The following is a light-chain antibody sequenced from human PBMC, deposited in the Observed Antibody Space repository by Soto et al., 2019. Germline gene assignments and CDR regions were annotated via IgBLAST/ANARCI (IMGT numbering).Light chain of an antibody. Sequence: QSALTQPPSVSGAPGQGVTISCTGSSSSIGAGYDVHWYQQVPGTAPKLLIYGNNNRPSGVPDRFSGSKSGTSASLAITGLQAEDEADYYCQSYDSYLSHFYVFGTGTIVTVL. CDR2: GNN. CDR3: QSYDSYLSHFYV. CDR1: SSSIGAGYD. J-gene: IGLJ1*01. V-gene: IGLV1-40*01.